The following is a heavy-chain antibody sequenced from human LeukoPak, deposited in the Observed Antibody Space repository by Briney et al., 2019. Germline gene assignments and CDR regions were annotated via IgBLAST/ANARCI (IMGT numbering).Heavy chain of an antibody. J-gene: IGHJ6*02. V-gene: IGHV4-59*08. CDR3: ARHAPPAYYYGMDV. Sequence: SETLSLTCTVSGGSVSSYYWSWIRQPPGKGLEWIGYIYYSGSTNYNPSLKSRVTISVDTSKNQFSLKLSSVTAADTAVYYCARHAPPAYYYGMDVWGQGTTVTVSS. CDR2: IYYSGST. CDR1: GGSVSSYY.